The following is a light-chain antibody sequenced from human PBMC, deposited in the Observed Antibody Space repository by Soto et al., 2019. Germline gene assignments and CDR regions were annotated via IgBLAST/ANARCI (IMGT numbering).Light chain of an antibody. CDR2: GSS. Sequence: EVVLTQSPGTLSLSPGERATLSCRASQSVTNNYLAWYQQGPGQAPRLLIFGSSDRATGIPDRFSGSGSGTDFTLTISRLEPEDFAVYYCHQYGSSPPYTFGQGTKLEIK. V-gene: IGKV3-20*01. CDR1: QSVTNNY. J-gene: IGKJ2*01. CDR3: HQYGSSPPYT.